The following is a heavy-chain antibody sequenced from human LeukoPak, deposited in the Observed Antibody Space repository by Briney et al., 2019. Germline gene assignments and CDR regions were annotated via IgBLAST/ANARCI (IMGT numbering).Heavy chain of an antibody. J-gene: IGHJ4*02. V-gene: IGHV4-39*07. CDR3: ARGRGVNDY. CDR2: IYYSGTT. D-gene: IGHD3-3*01. CDR1: GGSISSSSYY. Sequence: PSETLSLTCTVSGGSISSSSYYWGWIRQPPGKGLEWIGSIYYSGTTYYNPSLKSRVTISVDTSKNQFSLKLSSVTAADTAVYYCARGRGVNDYWGQGTLVTVSS.